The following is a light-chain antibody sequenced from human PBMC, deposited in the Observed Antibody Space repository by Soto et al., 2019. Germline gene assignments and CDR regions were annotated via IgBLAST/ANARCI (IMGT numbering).Light chain of an antibody. V-gene: IGKV3-20*01. CDR2: GAS. J-gene: IGKJ3*01. CDR1: QSVSRNN. CDR3: QQYGGSPFT. Sequence: ETVLTQSPGTLSLSPGERATLSCRASQSVSRNNLVWYQQRPGQPPRLLIYGASSRATGIPDRFSGSGSGTDFSLTISRLEPEDFAVYYCQQYGGSPFTFGPGTKVDIK.